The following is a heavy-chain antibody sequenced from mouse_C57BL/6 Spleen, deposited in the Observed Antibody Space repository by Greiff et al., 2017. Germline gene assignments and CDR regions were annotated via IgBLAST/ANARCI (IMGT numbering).Heavy chain of an antibody. J-gene: IGHJ1*03. CDR2: IYPGDGDT. D-gene: IGHD3-3*01. V-gene: IGHV1-82*01. CDR1: GYAFSSSW. CDR3: ARKRDEYWYFDV. Sequence: QVELKESGPELVKPGASVKISCKASGYAFSSSWMNWVKQRPGKGLEWIGRIYPGDGDTNYNGKFKGKATLTADKSSSTAYMQLSSLTSEDSAVYFCARKRDEYWYFDVWGTGTTVTVSS.